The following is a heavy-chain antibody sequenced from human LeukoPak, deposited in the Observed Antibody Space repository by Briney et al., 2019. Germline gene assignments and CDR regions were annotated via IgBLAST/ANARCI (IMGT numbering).Heavy chain of an antibody. CDR1: GFTFSSYS. CDR2: IRSSSSYI. V-gene: IGHV3-21*01. D-gene: IGHD3-22*01. J-gene: IGHJ5*02. Sequence: PGGSLRLSCAASGFTFSSYSMNWVRQAPGKGLEWVSSIRSSSSYIYYADSVKGRFTISRDNAKNSLYLQMNSLRAEDTAVYYCARVGGVTMIPWGQGTLVTVSS. CDR3: ARVGGVTMIP.